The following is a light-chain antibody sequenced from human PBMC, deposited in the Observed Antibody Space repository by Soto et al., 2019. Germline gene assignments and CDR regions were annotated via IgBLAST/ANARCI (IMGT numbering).Light chain of an antibody. V-gene: IGKV3D-15*01. CDR2: GAS. CDR1: QSVSSF. Sequence: ETVLTHSPATLSLSPGEGATLSCRASQSVSSFLAWYQQKPGQAPRLLIYGASSRATGIPDRFSGSGSGTDFTLTISSLQSEDFAVYYCQQYNNWLWTFGQGTKVDIK. J-gene: IGKJ1*01. CDR3: QQYNNWLWT.